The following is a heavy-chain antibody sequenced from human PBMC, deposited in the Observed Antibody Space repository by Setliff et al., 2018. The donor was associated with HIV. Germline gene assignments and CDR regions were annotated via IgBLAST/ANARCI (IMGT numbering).Heavy chain of an antibody. CDR1: GFTFSNYG. J-gene: IGHJ4*02. Sequence: GSLRLSCEISGFTFSNYGMHWVRQAPGKGLEWVAFIRYDGDNKYYADSVKGRFTISRDNSKNTLYLQMNSLRAEDTAIYYCAKDKSYHDYIWGSSVLAYWGQGTLVTVSS. CDR2: IRYDGDNK. CDR3: AKDKSYHDYIWGSSVLAY. D-gene: IGHD3-16*01. V-gene: IGHV3-30*02.